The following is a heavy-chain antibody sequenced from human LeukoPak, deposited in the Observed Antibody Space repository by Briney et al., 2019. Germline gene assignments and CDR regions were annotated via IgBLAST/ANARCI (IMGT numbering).Heavy chain of an antibody. CDR3: ARGKYDTTGYYRQFDY. Sequence: SETLSLTCTVSGGSISSYYWSWIRQPAGKGLEWVGRIYSSGNTDYNPSLESRLTMSVETSKNQVSLRLRSVTGADTAVYYCARGKYDTTGYYRQFDYWGQGTLVTVSS. CDR2: IYSSGNT. V-gene: IGHV4-4*07. J-gene: IGHJ4*02. D-gene: IGHD3-22*01. CDR1: GGSISSYY.